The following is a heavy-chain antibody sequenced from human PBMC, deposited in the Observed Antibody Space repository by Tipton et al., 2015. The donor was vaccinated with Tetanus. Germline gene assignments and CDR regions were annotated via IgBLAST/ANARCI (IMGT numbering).Heavy chain of an antibody. CDR3: ARDPSGGVRYFDY. CDR1: GGSISTYY. D-gene: IGHD2-8*01. CDR2: IFYSGNT. V-gene: IGHV4-59*01. Sequence: TLSLTCTVSGGSISTYYWSWIRQPPGKGLEWIGYIFYSGNTNYNPSLKSRVTISVDTSKNQFSLKLSSVTAADTAVYYCARDPSGGVRYFDYWGQGTLVTVSS. J-gene: IGHJ4*02.